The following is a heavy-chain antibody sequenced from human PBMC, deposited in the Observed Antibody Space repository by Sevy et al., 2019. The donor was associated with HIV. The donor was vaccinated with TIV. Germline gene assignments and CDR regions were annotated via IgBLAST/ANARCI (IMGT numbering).Heavy chain of an antibody. V-gene: IGHV3-30-3*01. CDR2: ISYDGSNK. Sequence: GGSLRLSCAASGFTFSSYAMNWVRQAPGKGLEWVAFISYDGSNKYYADSVKGRFTISRDNSNKTLYLQMHGLRVEDKAGYYCAGGGYYGSGSNDGNYFDYWGQGTVVTVSS. J-gene: IGHJ4*02. CDR3: AGGGYYGSGSNDGNYFDY. CDR1: GFTFSSYA. D-gene: IGHD3-10*01.